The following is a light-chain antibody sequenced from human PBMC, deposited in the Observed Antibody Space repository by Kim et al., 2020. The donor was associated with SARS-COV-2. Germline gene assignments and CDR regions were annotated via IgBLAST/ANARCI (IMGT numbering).Light chain of an antibody. V-gene: IGLV3-1*01. J-gene: IGLJ2*01. Sequence: SYELTQPPSVSVSPGQTASITCSGDELGNKYTSWYQLKPGQSPVVVIYQDYRRPSGIPERFSGSISGNTATLTISGTQAVDEGDYYCQAWASTTVVFGGGTQLTVL. CDR3: QAWASTTVV. CDR1: ELGNKY. CDR2: QDY.